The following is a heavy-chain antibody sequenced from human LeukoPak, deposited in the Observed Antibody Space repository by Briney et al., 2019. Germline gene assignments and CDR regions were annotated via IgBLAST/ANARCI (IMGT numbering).Heavy chain of an antibody. CDR3: AREGPLLRYFDWLFSSALDY. CDR1: GGSFSGYY. J-gene: IGHJ4*02. CDR2: INHSGST. V-gene: IGHV4-34*01. Sequence: SETLSLTCAVYGGSFSGYYWSWTRQPPGKGLEWIGEINHSGSTNYNPSLKSRVTISVDTSKNQFSLKLSSVTAADTAVYYCAREGPLLRYFDWLFSSALDYWGQGTLVTVSS. D-gene: IGHD3-9*01.